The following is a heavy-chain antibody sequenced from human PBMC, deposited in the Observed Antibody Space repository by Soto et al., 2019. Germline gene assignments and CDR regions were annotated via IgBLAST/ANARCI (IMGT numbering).Heavy chain of an antibody. CDR1: GGSISSSSYH. CDR2: IYYSGST. J-gene: IGHJ6*02. CDR3: ARHPAYCRGSSCYRYYSIDV. V-gene: IGHV4-39*01. Sequence: SETLSLTCTVSGGSISSSSYHWGWIRQPPGKGLEGIGCIYYSGSTYYNPSLKSRVTISVDTPKNQFSLELSSVTAADTAVYYCARHPAYCRGSSCYRYYSIDVGGQLTTDIVSS. D-gene: IGHD2-2*01.